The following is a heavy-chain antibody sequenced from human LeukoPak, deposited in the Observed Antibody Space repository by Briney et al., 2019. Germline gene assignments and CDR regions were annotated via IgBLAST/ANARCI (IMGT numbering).Heavy chain of an antibody. J-gene: IGHJ4*02. CDR2: FDHSGNT. CDR3: ARMGNPATVTTDY. CDR1: GGSISTYY. V-gene: IGHV4-59*08. D-gene: IGHD4-17*01. Sequence: SETLSLTCTVSGGSISTYYWSWIRQPPGKRLEWIGYFDHSGNTNYNPSLKSRVTISEDTSKNEFSLNLSSVTASDTAVYYCARMGNPATVTTDYWGQGTLVTVSS.